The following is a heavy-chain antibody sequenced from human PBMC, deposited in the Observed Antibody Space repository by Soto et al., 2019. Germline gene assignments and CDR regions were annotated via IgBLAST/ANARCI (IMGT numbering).Heavy chain of an antibody. V-gene: IGHV4-59*01. D-gene: IGHD3-22*01. CDR2: IYYSGST. CDR1: GGSISSYY. Sequence: SETLSLTCTVSGGSISSYYWSWIRQPPGKGLEWIGYIYYSGSTNYNPSLKSRVTISVDTSKNQFSLKLSSVTAADTAVYYCARERYYYDSSGYHNWFDPWGQGTLVTSPQ. J-gene: IGHJ5*02. CDR3: ARERYYYDSSGYHNWFDP.